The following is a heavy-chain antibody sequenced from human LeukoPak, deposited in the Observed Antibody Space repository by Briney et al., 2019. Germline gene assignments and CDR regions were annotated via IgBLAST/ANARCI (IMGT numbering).Heavy chain of an antibody. V-gene: IGHV4-38-2*02. D-gene: IGHD2-2*01. CDR1: GYSITSAYY. Sequence: SETLSLTCTVSGYSITSAYYWGWIRQPPGKGLEWIGSFFLKGSTYYNPSLKSRVTISVDTSKNQFSLTLSTVTAADTAVYYCARVARCTSCFDVDYWGQGTLVTVSS. CDR2: FFLKGST. CDR3: ARVARCTSCFDVDY. J-gene: IGHJ4*02.